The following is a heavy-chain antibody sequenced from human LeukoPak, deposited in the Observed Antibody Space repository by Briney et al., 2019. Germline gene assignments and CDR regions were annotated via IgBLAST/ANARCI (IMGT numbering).Heavy chain of an antibody. CDR3: ARGRYHLICYFYRMDV. D-gene: IGHD3-3*02. CDR2: FYTSGNI. V-gene: IGHV4-4*07. Sequence: PSETVSLTCSVSGDSISIYPWSGIRQPAGKGLEWIGRFYTSGNIIYNPYLKRRVTMSVDTSKNQISLKVRSVTAADTAVYYCARGRYHLICYFYRMDVWGKGTTVAVSS. J-gene: IGHJ6*04. CDR1: GDSISIYP.